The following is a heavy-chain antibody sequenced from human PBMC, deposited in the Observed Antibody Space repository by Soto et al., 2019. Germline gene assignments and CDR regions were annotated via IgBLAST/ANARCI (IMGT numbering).Heavy chain of an antibody. CDR3: VRDYDSSGYNSDY. J-gene: IGHJ4*02. V-gene: IGHV3-74*01. Sequence: GLLRLPCAASGLSLSSYWTHGVGQVPGKGLVWVSRINSEGTGTIYADSVKGRFTISRDNAKNTQYLRLNSLRAEDTAVYYCVRDYDSSGYNSDYWGQGTPVTVSS. D-gene: IGHD3-22*01. CDR2: INSEGTGT. CDR1: GLSLSSYW.